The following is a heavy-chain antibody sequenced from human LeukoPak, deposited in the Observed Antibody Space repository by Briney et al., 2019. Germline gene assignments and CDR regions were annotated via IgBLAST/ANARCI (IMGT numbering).Heavy chain of an antibody. CDR2: ISSSGSTI. CDR1: GFTFSSYE. V-gene: IGHV3-48*03. Sequence: GGSLRLSCAASGFTFSSYEMNWVRQAPGKGLEWVSYISSSGSTIYYADSVKGRFTISRDNAKNSLYLQMNSLRAEDTAIYYCAKATLGSCSGARCYPFDYWGQGSLVNVSS. D-gene: IGHD2-15*01. CDR3: AKATLGSCSGARCYPFDY. J-gene: IGHJ4*02.